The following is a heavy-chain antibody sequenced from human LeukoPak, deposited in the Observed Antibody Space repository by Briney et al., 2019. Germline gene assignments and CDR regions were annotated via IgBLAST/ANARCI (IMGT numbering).Heavy chain of an antibody. V-gene: IGHV3-7*04. CDR1: GFMFSSYW. D-gene: IGHD3-22*01. J-gene: IGHJ4*02. CDR3: ARDWNYYDNSGFYGEY. Sequence: GGSLRLSCAASGFMFSSYWMSWVRQAPGKGLEWVANIKQDGSQTYYVDSVKGRFTISRDNAKKSLYLQMNSLRAEDTAAYYCARDWNYYDNSGFYGEYWGQGTLVTVSS. CDR2: IKQDGSQT.